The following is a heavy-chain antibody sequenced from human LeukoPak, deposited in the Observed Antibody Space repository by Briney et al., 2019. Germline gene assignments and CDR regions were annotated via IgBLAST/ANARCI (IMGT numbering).Heavy chain of an antibody. CDR3: LPRIFGVVIADC. V-gene: IGHV3-23*01. D-gene: IGHD3-3*01. Sequence: GGSLRLSCAASGFAFSNCAMGWVRQAPGKGLEWVSAISGSGGNTYYEDSVKGRFTISRDNSKGTLYLLMNSLRAEDTAVYYCLPRIFGVVIADCWGQGTLVTVSS. CDR1: GFAFSNCA. J-gene: IGHJ4*02. CDR2: ISGSGGNT.